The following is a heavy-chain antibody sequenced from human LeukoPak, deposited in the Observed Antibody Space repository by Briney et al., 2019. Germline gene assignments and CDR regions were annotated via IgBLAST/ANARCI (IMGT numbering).Heavy chain of an antibody. CDR2: INSNSGGT. D-gene: IGHD1-26*01. CDR3: ARHPYSGSYHFDY. V-gene: IGHV1-2*02. J-gene: IGHJ4*02. CDR1: GYTFTGYY. Sequence: ASVTVSCKASGYTFTGYYIHWVRQAPGHGLEWMGWINSNSGGTNSAQKFQGRVTMTRDTSISTAYMELSRLRSDDTAVYYCARHPYSGSYHFDYWGQGTLVTVSS.